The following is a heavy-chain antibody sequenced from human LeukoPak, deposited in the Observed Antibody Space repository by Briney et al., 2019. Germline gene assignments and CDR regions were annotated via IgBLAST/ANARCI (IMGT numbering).Heavy chain of an antibody. V-gene: IGHV4-38-2*01. CDR2: IYHSGST. Sequence: SETLSLTCAVSGYSISSGYYWGWIRQPPGKGLEWIGSIYHSGSTYYNPSLKSRVTISVDTSKNQFSLKLSSVTAADTAVYYCARRPQAVAGAFDIWGQGTMVTVSS. J-gene: IGHJ3*02. CDR1: GYSISSGYY. CDR3: ARRPQAVAGAFDI. D-gene: IGHD6-19*01.